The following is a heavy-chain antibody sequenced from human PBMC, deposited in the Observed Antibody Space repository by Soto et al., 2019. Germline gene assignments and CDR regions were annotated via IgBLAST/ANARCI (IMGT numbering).Heavy chain of an antibody. J-gene: IGHJ4*02. CDR2: VSARSSIT. Sequence: PGGSLRLSCAASGFTFSSYDMNWVRQDPGKGLEWVSGVSARSSITSYADSAKGRFTISRDNAKNTVFLQMTGLRAEDTAVYFCAKGDCSGGRCYRGFDYWGQGTLVTVSS. CDR1: GFTFSSYD. D-gene: IGHD2-15*01. V-gene: IGHV3-23*01. CDR3: AKGDCSGGRCYRGFDY.